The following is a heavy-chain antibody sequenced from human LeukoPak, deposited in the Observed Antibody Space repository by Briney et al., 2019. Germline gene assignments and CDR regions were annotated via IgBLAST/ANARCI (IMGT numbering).Heavy chain of an antibody. CDR2: VYYSGSP. Sequence: SDTLSLTRAVSGRSVSRYHWSWLRQPPGKGLEWIGYVYYSGSPSYNPARKTRATISVGTSTSYFSLKLTSVTPADAAVYYCATHGGPTLLVRFLHAFDVWGQGSMVTVSS. J-gene: IGHJ3*01. CDR3: ATHGGPTLLVRFLHAFDV. D-gene: IGHD3-22*01. V-gene: IGHV4-59*08. CDR1: GRSVSRYH.